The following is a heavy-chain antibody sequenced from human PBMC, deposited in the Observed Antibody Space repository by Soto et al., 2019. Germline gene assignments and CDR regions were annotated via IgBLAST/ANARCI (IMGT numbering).Heavy chain of an antibody. D-gene: IGHD3-3*01. Sequence: PSVTLSLTCTVSGGSISSYYWSWIRQPPGKGLEWIGYIYYSGSTNYNPSLKSRVTISVDTSKNQFSLKLSSVTAADTAVYYCARRSLGYDFWSGYYGYYGMDVWGQGTTVTV. J-gene: IGHJ6*02. CDR2: IYYSGST. CDR3: ARRSLGYDFWSGYYGYYGMDV. CDR1: GGSISSYY. V-gene: IGHV4-59*01.